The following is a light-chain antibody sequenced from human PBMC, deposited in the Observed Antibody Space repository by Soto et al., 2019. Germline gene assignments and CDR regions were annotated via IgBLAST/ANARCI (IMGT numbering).Light chain of an antibody. V-gene: IGKV4-1*01. Sequence: DIVMTQSPDSLAVSLGEMAPINCKSSESVFYSFTNRNYLAWYQLKPGQPPKLLISWASTRVSGVPDRFSGSGSGTDCSLPISNLQADDLAVYCGQEYQTSPLTFGQGTKVEV. CDR3: QEYQTSPLT. J-gene: IGKJ1*01. CDR1: ESVFYSFTNRNY. CDR2: WAS.